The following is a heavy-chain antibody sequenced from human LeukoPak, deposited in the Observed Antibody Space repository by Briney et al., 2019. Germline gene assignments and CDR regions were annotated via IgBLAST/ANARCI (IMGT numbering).Heavy chain of an antibody. V-gene: IGHV3-23*01. CDR2: VSANGIST. CDR3: AKDRGYTTGRDFDY. CDR1: GFTFGNYP. J-gene: IGHJ4*02. Sequence: GGSLRLSCAASGFTFGNYPMSWVRQAPGEGLEWVSVVSANGISTLYADSVKGRFTISRDNPMNTLYLQMSSLRAEDTAVYYCAKDRGYTTGRDFDYWGQGALVTVSS. D-gene: IGHD3-10*01.